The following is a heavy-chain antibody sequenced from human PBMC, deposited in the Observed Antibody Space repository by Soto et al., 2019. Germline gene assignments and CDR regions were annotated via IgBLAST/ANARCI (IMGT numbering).Heavy chain of an antibody. D-gene: IGHD3-3*01. CDR2: ISGSGGST. Sequence: GGSLRLSCAASGFTFSSYAMSWVRQAPGKGLEWVSAISGSGGSTYYADSVKGRFTISRDNSKNTLYLQMNSLRAEDTAVYYCAKVEARYYDFWSGSLTNFYGMDVWGQGTTVTVSS. V-gene: IGHV3-23*01. CDR1: GFTFSSYA. J-gene: IGHJ6*02. CDR3: AKVEARYYDFWSGSLTNFYGMDV.